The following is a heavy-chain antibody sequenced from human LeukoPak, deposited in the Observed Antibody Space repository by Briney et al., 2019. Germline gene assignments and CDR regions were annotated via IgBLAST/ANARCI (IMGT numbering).Heavy chain of an antibody. J-gene: IGHJ2*01. V-gene: IGHV4-59*01. D-gene: IGHD6-13*01. CDR1: GGAITNYY. CDR3: ARDYRGRGGQQLVRGWYFDL. CDR2: IYYTGST. Sequence: SETLSLTCGVSGGAITNYYWNWIRQAPGKGLEWLGYIYYTGSTTYNPSVKSRITISLDTSKKQISLKLRSVTAADTAVYYCARDYRGRGGQQLVRGWYFDLWGRGTLVTVSS.